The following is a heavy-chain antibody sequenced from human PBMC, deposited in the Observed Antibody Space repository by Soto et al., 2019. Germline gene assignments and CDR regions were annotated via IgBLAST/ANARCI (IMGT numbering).Heavy chain of an antibody. D-gene: IGHD3-22*01. CDR3: AKDAPGSGWLSDY. CDR2: IGGSGGGT. Sequence: GGSLRLSCSASGFSISNFGMFWVRQAPGRGLEWVSTIGGSGGGTSYADFVRGRFTIFRDNSRNTLYLQMNSLRAEDTALYYCAKDAPGSGWLSDYWGRGTLVTVSS. CDR1: GFSISNFG. J-gene: IGHJ4*02. V-gene: IGHV3-23*01.